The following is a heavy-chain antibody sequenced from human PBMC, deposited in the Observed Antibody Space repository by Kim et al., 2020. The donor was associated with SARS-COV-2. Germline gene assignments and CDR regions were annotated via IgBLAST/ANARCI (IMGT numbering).Heavy chain of an antibody. CDR3: AGAPNSDYYYYGMDV. CDR2: INAGNGNT. V-gene: IGHV1-3*01. Sequence: ASVKVSCKASGYTFTSYAMHWVRQAPGQRLEWMGWINAGNGNTKYSQKFQGRVTITRDTSASTAYMELSSLRSEDTAVYYCAGAPNSDYYYYGMDVWGQGTTVTVSS. D-gene: IGHD5-18*01. J-gene: IGHJ6*02. CDR1: GYTFTSYA.